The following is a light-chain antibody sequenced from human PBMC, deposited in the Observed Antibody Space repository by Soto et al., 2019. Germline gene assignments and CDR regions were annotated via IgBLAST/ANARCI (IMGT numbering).Light chain of an antibody. Sequence: EVLFTQSPATLSLSPGDRATLSCRASQSVSSHFAWYQQKSGQAPRLLIYDASKRATGIPARFSGSGSGTDFTLTISSLEPEDFAVYYCQQRSNWPTLGQGTRLEIK. CDR1: QSVSSH. V-gene: IGKV3-11*01. J-gene: IGKJ5*01. CDR2: DAS. CDR3: QQRSNWPT.